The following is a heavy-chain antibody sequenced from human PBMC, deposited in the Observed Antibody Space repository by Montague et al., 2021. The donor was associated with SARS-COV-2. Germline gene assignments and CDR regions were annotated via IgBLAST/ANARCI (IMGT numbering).Heavy chain of an antibody. CDR3: ARDDIVLQGVTKGMDV. Sequence: SETLSLTCTVYRHSIVSRNYYWGWIRKPAGQALDWIGNMYYSGNTYYNPSLKSRVTISIDTSKNQFSLKLSSVTAADTAVYYCARDDIVLQGVTKGMDVWGQGTTVTVSS. CDR1: RHSIVSRNYY. CDR2: MYYSGNT. D-gene: IGHD2-15*01. V-gene: IGHV4-39*07. J-gene: IGHJ6*02.